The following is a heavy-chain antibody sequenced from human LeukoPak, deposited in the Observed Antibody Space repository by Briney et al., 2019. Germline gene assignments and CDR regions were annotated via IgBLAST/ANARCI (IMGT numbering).Heavy chain of an antibody. CDR2: FYSGGNT. D-gene: IGHD6-13*01. Sequence: GGSLRLSCAASGFTVSSNYMSWVRQAPGKGLEWVSVFYSGGNTYYADSVKGRFTISRDNSKSTLYLQMNSLRAEDTAVYYCARGWADAFDIWGQGTMVTVSS. CDR1: GFTVSSNY. J-gene: IGHJ3*02. CDR3: ARGWADAFDI. V-gene: IGHV3-66*01.